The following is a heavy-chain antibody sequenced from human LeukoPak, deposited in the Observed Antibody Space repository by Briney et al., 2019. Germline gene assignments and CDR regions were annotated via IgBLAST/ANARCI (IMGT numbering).Heavy chain of an antibody. CDR1: GFTFSTYA. Sequence: PGGSLRLSCAASGFTFSTYAMSWVRQAPGKGLEWVSVISQSGDTTYYADSVKGRFTISRDNSKNTLYLQMNSLRTEDTAVYYCAKDLPWLVRDPYNRLDPWGQGTLVTVSS. CDR2: ISQSGDTT. D-gene: IGHD6-19*01. CDR3: AKDLPWLVRDPYNRLDP. V-gene: IGHV3-23*01. J-gene: IGHJ5*02.